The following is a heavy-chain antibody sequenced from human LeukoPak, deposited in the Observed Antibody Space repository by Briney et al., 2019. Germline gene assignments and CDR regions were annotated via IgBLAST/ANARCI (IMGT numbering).Heavy chain of an antibody. CDR3: AKDLWPLQYYYDSSGYYYAKTDAFDI. CDR1: GFTFDDYA. J-gene: IGHJ3*02. V-gene: IGHV3-43*02. D-gene: IGHD3-22*01. CDR2: ISGDGGST. Sequence: GGSLRLSCAASGFTFDDYAMHWVRQAPGKGLEWVSLISGDGGSTYYAESVKGRFTISRDNSKNSLYLQMNSLRTEDTALYYCAKDLWPLQYYYDSSGYYYAKTDAFDIWGQGTMVTVSS.